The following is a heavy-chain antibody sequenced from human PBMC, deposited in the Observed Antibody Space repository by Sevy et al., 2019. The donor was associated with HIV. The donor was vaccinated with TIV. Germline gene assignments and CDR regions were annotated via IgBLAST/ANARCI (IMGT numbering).Heavy chain of an antibody. CDR1: GGSISSGDYY. Sequence: SETLSLTCTVSGGSISSGDYYWSWIRQPPGKSLEWIGYIFYSGSTYFNPSLKSRVTISLDTSKSQFSLRLSSVTAADTAVFYCARQRASSGYFYFDSWGQRTLVTVSS. J-gene: IGHJ4*02. V-gene: IGHV4-30-4*01. D-gene: IGHD3-22*01. CDR3: ARQRASSGYFYFDS. CDR2: IFYSGST.